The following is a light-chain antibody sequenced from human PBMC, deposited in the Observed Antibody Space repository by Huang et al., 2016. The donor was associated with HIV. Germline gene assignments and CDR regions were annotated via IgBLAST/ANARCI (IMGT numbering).Light chain of an antibody. CDR3: QQYNNWPRT. J-gene: IGKJ1*01. CDR1: QSVSSN. Sequence: EIVMTQSPATLSVSPGERATLSCRASQSVSSNLAWYQQKPGQAPRLLIYGASTRATGIPASFSGSGSRTEFTLTISSLQSEDFAVYYCQQYNNWPRTFGQGTKVEIK. V-gene: IGKV3-15*01. CDR2: GAS.